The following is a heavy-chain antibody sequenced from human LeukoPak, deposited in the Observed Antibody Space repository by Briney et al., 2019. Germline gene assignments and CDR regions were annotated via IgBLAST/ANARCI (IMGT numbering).Heavy chain of an antibody. Sequence: SGTLSLTCTVSGGSISSSSYYWGWIRQPPGKGLEWIGSIYYSGSTYYNPSLKSRVTISVDTSKNQFPLKLSSVTAADTAVYYCARRFYDFWSGYYTGYFDLWGRGTLVTVSS. D-gene: IGHD3-3*01. CDR1: GGSISSSSYY. CDR2: IYYSGST. V-gene: IGHV4-39*01. CDR3: ARRFYDFWSGYYTGYFDL. J-gene: IGHJ2*01.